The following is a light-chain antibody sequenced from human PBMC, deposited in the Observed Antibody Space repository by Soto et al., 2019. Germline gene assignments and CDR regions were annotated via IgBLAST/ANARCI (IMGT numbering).Light chain of an antibody. J-gene: IGLJ1*01. CDR3: CSYAGPLRV. CDR2: EGS. Sequence: QSALTQPASVSGSPGQSITISCTGTSSDVGSYNLVSWYQQHPGKAPKLMIYEGSKRPSGVSNRFSGSKSGNTASLTISGLQAEDEADYYCCSYAGPLRVFGTGTKVTVL. CDR1: SSDVGSYNL. V-gene: IGLV2-23*01.